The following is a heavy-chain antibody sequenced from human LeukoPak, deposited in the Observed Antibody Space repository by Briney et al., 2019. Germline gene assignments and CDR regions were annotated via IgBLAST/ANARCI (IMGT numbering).Heavy chain of an antibody. CDR3: ARLEQRDSNLSPADY. CDR2: NT. V-gene: IGHV4-31*03. Sequence: PSETLSLTCSVSGGSISSGGYYWIWIRQHPGKGLEWIGYNTYYNPSLKSRVTISLDTSKNQFSLKLSSVIAADTAVYYCARLEQRDSNLSPADYWGQGILVTVYS. D-gene: IGHD4/OR15-4a*01. J-gene: IGHJ4*02. CDR1: GGSISSGGYY.